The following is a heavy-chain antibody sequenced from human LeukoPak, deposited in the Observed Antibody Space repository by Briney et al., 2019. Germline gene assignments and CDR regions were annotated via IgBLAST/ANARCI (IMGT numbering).Heavy chain of an antibody. J-gene: IGHJ4*02. CDR3: ARPRVAGSFDY. V-gene: IGHV1-18*01. CDR1: GYTFTSYG. D-gene: IGHD6-19*01. CDR2: IGGYNANT. Sequence: ASVKVSCKTSGYTFTSYGISWVRQAPGQGLEWMGWIGGYNANTNYGQKFQGRVTMTIDTSTSTVYMELRSLRSDDTAVYYCARPRVAGSFDYWGQGTLVTVSS.